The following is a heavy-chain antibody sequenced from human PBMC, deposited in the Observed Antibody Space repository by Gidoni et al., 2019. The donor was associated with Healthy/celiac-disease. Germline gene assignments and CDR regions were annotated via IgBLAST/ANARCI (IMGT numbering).Heavy chain of an antibody. J-gene: IGHJ4*02. D-gene: IGHD3-22*01. V-gene: IGHV3-64D*06. CDR2: ISSNGGST. CDR1: GFTFSSYA. Sequence: EVQLVESGGGLVQPGGSRRLSCSASGFTFSSYAMHWVRQAPGKGLEYVSAISSNGGSTYYADSVKGRFTISRDNSKNTLYLQMSSLRAEDTAVYYCVKGDDYYDSSGYYYWGQGTLVTVSS. CDR3: VKGDDYYDSSGYYY.